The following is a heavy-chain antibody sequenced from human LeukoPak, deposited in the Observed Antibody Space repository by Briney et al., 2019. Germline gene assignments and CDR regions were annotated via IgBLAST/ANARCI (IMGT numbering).Heavy chain of an antibody. CDR3: ARTIAQYSNTWLYYYYGLDV. CDR1: GFTFGGYA. J-gene: IGHJ6*02. Sequence: GESLRLSRTASGFTFGGYAMSWVRQAPGKGPEWVSSISAGSEDSYYADSVKGRFTISRDNSKSTLYLQMNSLRADDTAVYYCARTIAQYSNTWLYYYYGLDVWGQGTTVTVSS. CDR2: ISAGSEDS. V-gene: IGHV3-23*01. D-gene: IGHD1-7*01.